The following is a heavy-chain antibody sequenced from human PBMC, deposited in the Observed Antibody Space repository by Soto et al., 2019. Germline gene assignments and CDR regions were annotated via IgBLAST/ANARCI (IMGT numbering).Heavy chain of an antibody. V-gene: IGHV3-23*01. CDR3: ANDRGFDSSGIDY. D-gene: IGHD3-22*01. Sequence: GSLRLSCAASGFSFSDSAMSWVRQPPGRGLDGVSTISGSGGATYYADSVRGRFSISRDNSKKTVYLQMDSLRAEDTAIYYCANDRGFDSSGIDYWGQGTLVTVSS. CDR2: ISGSGGAT. J-gene: IGHJ4*02. CDR1: GFSFSDSA.